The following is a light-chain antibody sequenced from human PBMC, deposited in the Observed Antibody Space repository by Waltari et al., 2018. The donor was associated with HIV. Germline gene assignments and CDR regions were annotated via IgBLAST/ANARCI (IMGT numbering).Light chain of an antibody. CDR2: RAK. CDR1: RSDIGAYNY. V-gene: IGLV2-14*01. Sequence: QSALAQPASVSGSPGQSITFSCTGTRSDIGAYNYVSSYQKHPDKAPRGIIYRAKSPSEWGSDRFSGSKAGNTASLNISGLQAEDEADKYCSSYTTRNTYVFGRGTTVSVL. CDR3: SSYTTRNTYV. J-gene: IGLJ1*01.